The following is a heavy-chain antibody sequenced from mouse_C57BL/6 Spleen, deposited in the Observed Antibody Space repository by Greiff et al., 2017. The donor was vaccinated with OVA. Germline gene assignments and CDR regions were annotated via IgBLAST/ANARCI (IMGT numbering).Heavy chain of an antibody. D-gene: IGHD1-3*01. V-gene: IGHV1-52*01. CDR2: IDPSDSET. Sequence: VQLQQPGAELVRPGSSVKLSCKASGYTFTSYWMHWVKQRPIQGLEWIGNIDPSDSETHYNQKFKDKATLTVDKSSSTAYMQLSSLTSEDSAVYYCAREELLKAMDYWGQGTSVTVSS. J-gene: IGHJ4*01. CDR1: GYTFTSYW. CDR3: AREELLKAMDY.